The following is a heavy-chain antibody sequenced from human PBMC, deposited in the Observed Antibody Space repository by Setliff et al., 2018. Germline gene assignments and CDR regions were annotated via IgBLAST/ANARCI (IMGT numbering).Heavy chain of an antibody. J-gene: IGHJ4*02. CDR1: GGSISSSSYY. CDR3: ARGPRRGGFDY. D-gene: IGHD3-16*01. V-gene: IGHV4-39*07. Sequence: KTSETLSLTCTVSGGSISSSSYYWGWIRQPPGKGLEWIGSIYYSGSTYYNPSLKSRVTMSVDTSKNQFSLKVISVTPADTAVYYCARGPRRGGFDYWGQGTLVTVSS. CDR2: IYYSGST.